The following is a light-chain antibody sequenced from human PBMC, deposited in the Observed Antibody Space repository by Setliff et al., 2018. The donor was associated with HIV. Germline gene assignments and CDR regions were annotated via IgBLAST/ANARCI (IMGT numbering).Light chain of an antibody. Sequence: LTQPASVSGSPGQSITISCTGTSSDVGGSNYASWYQQFPGKAPKLILYDVNKRPSGVSSRFSGSKSGNTASLTISGLQAEDDAHYWCCSYVGSTASVVFGGGTKVTVL. J-gene: IGLJ2*01. V-gene: IGLV2-23*02. CDR1: SSDVGGSNY. CDR3: CSYVGSTASVV. CDR2: DVN.